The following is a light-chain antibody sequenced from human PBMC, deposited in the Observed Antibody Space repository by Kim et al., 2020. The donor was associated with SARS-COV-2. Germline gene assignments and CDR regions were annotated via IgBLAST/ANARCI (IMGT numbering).Light chain of an antibody. J-gene: IGLJ3*02. CDR3: QAWESSTAV. V-gene: IGLV3-1*01. CDR1: KWGDKT. Sequence: VGPGQTASVTCSGDKWGDKTACWYQQEPGPFHVLVIYQERKRRSGIPGRFSGSNSGDTATLNIRETQAMAEADYYCQAWESSTAVFGGGTQLTVL. CDR2: QER.